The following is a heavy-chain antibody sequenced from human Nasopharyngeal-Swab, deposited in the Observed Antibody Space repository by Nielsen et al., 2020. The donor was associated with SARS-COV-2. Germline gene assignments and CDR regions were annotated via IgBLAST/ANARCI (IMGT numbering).Heavy chain of an antibody. J-gene: IGHJ4*02. CDR2: INHSGST. D-gene: IGHD5-24*01. V-gene: IGHV4-34*01. CDR1: GGSFSGYY. Sequence: SETLSLTCAVYGGSFSGYYWSWIRQPPGKGLEWDGEINHSGSTNYNPSLKSRVTISVDTSKNQFSLKLSSVTAADTAVYYCARRGWLQLPDDYWGQGTLVTVSS. CDR3: ARRGWLQLPDDY.